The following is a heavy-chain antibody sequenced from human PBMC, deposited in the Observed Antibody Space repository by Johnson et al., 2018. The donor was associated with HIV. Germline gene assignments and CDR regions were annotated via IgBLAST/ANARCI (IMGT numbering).Heavy chain of an antibody. D-gene: IGHD2-15*01. Sequence: VQLVESGGGVVQPGRSLRLSCADSGFNFSSYAINWVRQATGKGLEWVSVLYNGGSTYYADFVKDRLIIYRDNSKNTLYLQMNSRRAEDTAVYYCARSSHKFRRWYYDACEIWGQGTIVTVSS. CDR2: LYNGGST. CDR3: ARSSHKFRRWYYDACEI. V-gene: IGHV3-66*01. CDR1: GFNFSSYA. J-gene: IGHJ3*02.